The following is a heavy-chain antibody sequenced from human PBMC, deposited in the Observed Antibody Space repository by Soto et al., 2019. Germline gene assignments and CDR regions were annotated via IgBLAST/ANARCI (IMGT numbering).Heavy chain of an antibody. CDR1: GYTFTSYE. D-gene: IGHD6-6*01. V-gene: IGHV1-8*01. CDR3: AREEDSSSPAAEYFQH. J-gene: IGHJ1*01. CDR2: MNPNIGNT. Sequence: GASVKVSCKACGYTFTSYEINWSLRATLQVLEWMGWMNPNIGNTGYSQKFQGRVTMTRNTSISTAYMELSRLRSDDTAVYYCAREEDSSSPAAEYFQHWGQGTLVTVSS.